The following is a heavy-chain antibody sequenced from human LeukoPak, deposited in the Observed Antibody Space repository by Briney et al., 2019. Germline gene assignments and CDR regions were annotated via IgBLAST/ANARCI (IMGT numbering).Heavy chain of an antibody. V-gene: IGHV1-2*02. D-gene: IGHD2/OR15-2a*01. Sequence: SSVPVSCKASGYTFTGYYMHWVRQAPGQGLEWMGWINPNSGGTSYAQKFQGRVTMTRDTSISTAYMELSRLRSEDTAVYYCARGIAGDACDIWGQGTMVTVSS. CDR3: ARGIAGDACDI. CDR1: GYTFTGYY. CDR2: INPNSGGT. J-gene: IGHJ3*02.